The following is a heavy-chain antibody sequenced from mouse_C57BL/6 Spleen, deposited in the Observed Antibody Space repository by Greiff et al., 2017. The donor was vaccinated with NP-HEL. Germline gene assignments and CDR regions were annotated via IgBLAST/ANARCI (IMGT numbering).Heavy chain of an antibody. J-gene: IGHJ2*01. CDR2: INPGSGGT. CDR3: ARSGGVTLDY. CDR1: GYAFTNYL. Sequence: QAQLQQSGAELVRPGTSVKVSCKASGYAFTNYLIEWVKQRPGQGLEWIGVINPGSGGTNYNEKFKGKATLTADKSSSTAYMQLSSLTSEDSAVYFCARSGGVTLDYWGQGTTLTVSS. D-gene: IGHD2-1*01. V-gene: IGHV1-54*01.